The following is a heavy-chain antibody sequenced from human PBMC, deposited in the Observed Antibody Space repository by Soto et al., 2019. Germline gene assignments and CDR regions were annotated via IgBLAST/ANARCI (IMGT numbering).Heavy chain of an antibody. CDR2: IYYSGST. Sequence: SETLSLTCTVSGGSISSSSYYWGWIRQPPGKGLEWIGSIYYSGSTYYNPSLKSRVTISVDTSKNQFSLKLSSVTAADTAVYYCASSYDFWSGYYTPGYFDYWGQGTLVTVSS. CDR3: ASSYDFWSGYYTPGYFDY. J-gene: IGHJ4*02. V-gene: IGHV4-39*01. CDR1: GGSISSSSYY. D-gene: IGHD3-3*01.